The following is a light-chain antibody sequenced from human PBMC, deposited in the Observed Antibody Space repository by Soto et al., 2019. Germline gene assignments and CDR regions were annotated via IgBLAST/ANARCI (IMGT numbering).Light chain of an antibody. J-gene: IGKJ3*01. CDR3: QQRSNWPLT. CDR1: QSISDT. V-gene: IGKV3-11*01. Sequence: EIVVTQSPATLSVSPGGRATLSCRASQSISDTLAWYQQKPGQAPRLLIHGASTRATGFPARFSGSGSGTDFTLTISSLEPEDFAVYYCQQRSNWPLTFGPGTKVDIK. CDR2: GAS.